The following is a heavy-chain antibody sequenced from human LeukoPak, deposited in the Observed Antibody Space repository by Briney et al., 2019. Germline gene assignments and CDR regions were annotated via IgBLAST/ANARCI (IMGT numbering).Heavy chain of an antibody. J-gene: IGHJ4*02. CDR2: IYSGSST. CDR3: ARGGSYDYVWGSYRYGDY. Sequence: PGGSLRLSCAASGFTVSSNYMSWVRQAPGKGLEWVSVIYSGSSTYYADSVKGRFTISRDNSKNTLYLQMNSLRAEDTAVYYCARGGSYDYVWGSYRYGDYWGQGTLVTVSS. CDR1: GFTVSSNY. V-gene: IGHV3-66*01. D-gene: IGHD3-16*02.